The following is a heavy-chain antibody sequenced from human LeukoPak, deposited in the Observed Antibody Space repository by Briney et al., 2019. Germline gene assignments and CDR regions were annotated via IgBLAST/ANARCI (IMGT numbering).Heavy chain of an antibody. V-gene: IGHV3-74*01. CDR3: STVEHF. CDR2: IDSDGSGT. D-gene: IGHD1/OR15-1a*01. J-gene: IGHJ4*02. Sequence: PGRSLRLSCAASGFTFDDYAMHWVRQAPGKGLVWVSRIDSDGSGTSYADSVKGRFTISRDDVKNMLYLQMNSLRVEDTGLYYCSTVEHFWGQGTLVTVSS. CDR1: GFTFDDYA.